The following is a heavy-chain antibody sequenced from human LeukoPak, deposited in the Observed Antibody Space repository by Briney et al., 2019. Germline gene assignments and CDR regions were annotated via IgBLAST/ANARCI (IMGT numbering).Heavy chain of an antibody. J-gene: IGHJ4*02. V-gene: IGHV3-53*04. CDR3: AGGDYFDY. CDR2: IYSGGST. CDR1: GFTVSSNY. Sequence: GGSLRLSCAASGFTVSSNYMSWVRQARGKGLGWVSFIYSGGSTYYADSVKGRFTISRHNSNNKPYLQKNSLRPEDTAVYYWAGGDYFDYWGQGTLVTVSS. D-gene: IGHD3-16*01.